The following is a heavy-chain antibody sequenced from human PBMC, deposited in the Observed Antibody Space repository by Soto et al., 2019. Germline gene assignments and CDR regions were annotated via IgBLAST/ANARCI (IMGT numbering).Heavy chain of an antibody. CDR3: ATALEYSSGPSYYYYGMDV. V-gene: IGHV3-21*01. Sequence: GGSLRLSCAASGFTFSSYGMNWVRQAPGKGLEWVSSISSSSSYIYYADSVKGRFTISRDNAKNSLYLQMNSPRAEDTAVYYCATALEYSSGPSYYYYGMDVWGQGTTVTVSS. J-gene: IGHJ6*02. CDR2: ISSSSSYI. D-gene: IGHD6-25*01. CDR1: GFTFSSYG.